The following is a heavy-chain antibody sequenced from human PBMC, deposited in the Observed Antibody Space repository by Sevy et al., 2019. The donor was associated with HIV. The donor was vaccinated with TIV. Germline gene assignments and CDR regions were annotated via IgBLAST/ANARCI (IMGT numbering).Heavy chain of an antibody. J-gene: IGHJ4*02. CDR3: ARGGPNQHQLDYFDY. CDR1: GGSISSSSYY. D-gene: IGHD6-13*01. Sequence: SETLSLTCTVSGGSISSSSYYWGWIRQPPGKGLEWIASIYYSGSTYYNPSLKSRVTISVDTSKNQFSLKLSSVTVADTAIYYCARGGPNQHQLDYFDYWGQGALVTVSS. V-gene: IGHV4-39*07. CDR2: IYYSGST.